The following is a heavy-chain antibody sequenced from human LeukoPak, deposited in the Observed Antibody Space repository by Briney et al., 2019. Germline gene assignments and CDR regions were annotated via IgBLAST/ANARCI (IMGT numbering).Heavy chain of an antibody. CDR3: ARDRLDYYDSSGYSDY. CDR1: GYTFTSYD. V-gene: IGHV1-8*02. Sequence: AASVKVSCKASGYTFTSYDINWVRQATGQGLEWMGWMNPNSGNTGYAQKLQGRVTMTTDTSTSTAYMELRSLKSDDTAVYYCARDRLDYYDSSGYSDYWGQGTLVTVSS. CDR2: MNPNSGNT. J-gene: IGHJ4*02. D-gene: IGHD3-22*01.